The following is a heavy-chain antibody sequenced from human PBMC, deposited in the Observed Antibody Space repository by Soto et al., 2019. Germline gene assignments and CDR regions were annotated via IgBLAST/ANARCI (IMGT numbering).Heavy chain of an antibody. Sequence: VQLVASGGGLVQPGGSLRLSCAASGFTFSMYWMHWVRQVPGKGPEWVSRINDDGISTNYADSVKGRFTISRDNAKNTLYLQMNALRVKDTAVYYCTRGPRSTSTGTGAFWGQGTLVTVSS. CDR2: INDDGIST. V-gene: IGHV3-74*01. D-gene: IGHD1-1*01. CDR1: GFTFSMYW. CDR3: TRGPRSTSTGTGAF. J-gene: IGHJ4*02.